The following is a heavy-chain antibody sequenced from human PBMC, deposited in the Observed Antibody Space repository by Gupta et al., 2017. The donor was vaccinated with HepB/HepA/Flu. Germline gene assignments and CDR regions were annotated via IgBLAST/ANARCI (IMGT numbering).Heavy chain of an antibody. V-gene: IGHV3-53*04. CDR2: IYSGGST. J-gene: IGHJ6*02. Sequence: EVQLVESGGGLVQPGGSLGLSRAASGFTVSHHYMSWVRQAPGKGLEWVSVIYSGGSTYYADSVKGRFTISRHNSKNTLYLQMNSLRAEDTAVYYCARAGDYYYGMDVWGQGTTVTVSS. CDR1: GFTVSHHY. CDR3: ARAGDYYYGMDV. D-gene: IGHD3-10*01.